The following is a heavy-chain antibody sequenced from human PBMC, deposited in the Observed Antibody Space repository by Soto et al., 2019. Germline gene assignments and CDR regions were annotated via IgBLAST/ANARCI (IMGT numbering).Heavy chain of an antibody. J-gene: IGHJ4*02. CDR1: GCTFSSYA. CDR3: AKLELTLYDPLDY. CDR2: ISGSGGST. D-gene: IGHD5-12*01. Sequence: GGSLRLSWAASGCTFSSYAMSWIRQAPGKGLEWVSAISGSGGSTYYADSVKGRFTISRDNSKNTLYLQMNSLRAEDTAVYYCAKLELTLYDPLDYWGQGTLVTVSS. V-gene: IGHV3-23*01.